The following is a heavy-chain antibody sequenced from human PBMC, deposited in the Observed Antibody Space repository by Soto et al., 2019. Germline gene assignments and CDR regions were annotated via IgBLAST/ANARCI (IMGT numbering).Heavy chain of an antibody. V-gene: IGHV1-3*01. CDR2: INGGNGDT. J-gene: IGHJ4*02. CDR3: ARDRVGNDY. CDR1: GYTFTSYS. Sequence: QVPLVQSGAEVQKPGASVKLSCKASGYTFTSYSMHWVRQAPGQSLEWLGWINGGNGDTRYPQKFQGRVTVTRDTSASTVYMELSSLNSEDTAVYYCARDRVGNDYWGQGTQVTVSS.